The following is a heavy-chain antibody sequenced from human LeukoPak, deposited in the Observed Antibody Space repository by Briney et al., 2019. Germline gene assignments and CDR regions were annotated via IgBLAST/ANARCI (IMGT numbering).Heavy chain of an antibody. CDR1: GFTFSSYW. CDR3: AREKLLLGYYGMDV. J-gene: IGHJ6*02. D-gene: IGHD3-16*01. V-gene: IGHV3-7*01. Sequence: GGALRLSCAASGFTFSSYWMSWVGQAPGKGGEGVANINQDGSEKYYVDSVKGRFTISRDNAKNSLYLQMNSLRAEDTAVYYCAREKLLLGYYGMDVWGQGTTVTVSS. CDR2: INQDGSEK.